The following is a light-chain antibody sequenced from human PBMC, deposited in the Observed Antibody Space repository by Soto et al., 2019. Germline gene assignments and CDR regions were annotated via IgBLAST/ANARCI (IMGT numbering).Light chain of an antibody. J-gene: IGLJ1*01. CDR1: SSDVGGYNF. CDR2: EDS. V-gene: IGLV2-14*01. Sequence: QSALTQPASVSGSPGQSITISCTGTSSDVGGYNFVSWYRQYPGKAPKLLIFEDSHRPSGVSNRFSGSKSGNSASLTISGLLADDEADYYCSSYSSASLYVFGTGTKVTVL. CDR3: SSYSSASLYV.